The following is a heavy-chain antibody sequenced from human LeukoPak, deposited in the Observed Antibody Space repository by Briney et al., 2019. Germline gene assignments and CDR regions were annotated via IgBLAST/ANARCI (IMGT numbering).Heavy chain of an antibody. CDR2: ISGSGGST. D-gene: IGHD1-26*01. V-gene: IGHV3-23*01. Sequence: GESLRLSCAASGFTFSSYAMSWVRQAPGKGLEWVSAISGSGGSTYYADSVKGRFTISRDNSKNTLYLQMNSLRAEDTTVYYCAKVCLVGARVCDYWGQGTLVTVSS. CDR1: GFTFSSYA. J-gene: IGHJ4*02. CDR3: AKVCLVGARVCDY.